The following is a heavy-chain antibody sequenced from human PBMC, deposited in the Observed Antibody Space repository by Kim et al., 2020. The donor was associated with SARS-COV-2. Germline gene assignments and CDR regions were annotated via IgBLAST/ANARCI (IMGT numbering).Heavy chain of an antibody. CDR1: GFTFSSYW. Sequence: GGSLRLSCAASGFTFSSYWMHWVRQAPGKGLVWVSRINSDGSSTSYADSVKGRFTISRDNAKNTLYLQMNSLRAEDTAVYYCARVLGSRDGFGGWAVFDIWGQGTMVTVSS. CDR2: INSDGSST. D-gene: IGHD6-19*01. J-gene: IGHJ3*02. V-gene: IGHV3-74*01. CDR3: ARVLGSRDGFGGWAVFDI.